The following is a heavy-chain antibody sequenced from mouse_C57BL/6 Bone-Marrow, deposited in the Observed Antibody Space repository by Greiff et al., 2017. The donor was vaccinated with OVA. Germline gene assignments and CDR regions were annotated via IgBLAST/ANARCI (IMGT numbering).Heavy chain of an antibody. D-gene: IGHD2-2*01. CDR1: GYTFTSYW. CDR3: ARSAHLLWVRGAMDY. J-gene: IGHJ4*01. V-gene: IGHV1-72*01. Sequence: VQLQQPGAELVKPGASVKLSCKASGYTFTSYWMHWVKQRPGRGLEWIGRIDPNSGGTKYNEKFKSKATLTVDKPSSTAYMQLSSLTSEDSAVYYGARSAHLLWVRGAMDYWGQGTSVTVSS. CDR2: IDPNSGGT.